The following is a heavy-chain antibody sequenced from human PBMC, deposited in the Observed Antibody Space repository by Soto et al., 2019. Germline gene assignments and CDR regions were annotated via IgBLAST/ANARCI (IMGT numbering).Heavy chain of an antibody. D-gene: IGHD2-15*01. V-gene: IGHV2-5*02. CDR2: IYWDDDK. CDR1: GFSLSTSGVG. J-gene: IGHJ5*02. Sequence: QITLKESGPTLVKPTQTLTLTCTFSGFSLSTSGVGVGWIRQPPGKALEWLALIYWDDDKRYSPSLKSRLTITTDTSNIQVVLTMTNMDPGATATYYCAHRDVVVAATWEHWSDPWGQGTLVTVSS. CDR3: AHRDVVVAATWEHWSDP.